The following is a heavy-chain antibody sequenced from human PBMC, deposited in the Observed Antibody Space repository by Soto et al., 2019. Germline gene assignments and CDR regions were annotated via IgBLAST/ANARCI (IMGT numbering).Heavy chain of an antibody. Sequence: QVQLVQSGAEVRKPGSSVKVSCQASGGTFSRYAISWLRQAPGQGLEWMGGIIPIYATTNYAHKFRGRVTITADESTTTAFMELSSLRSEDAAVYYCARGYCSGCSCHSLLYYFYYGMDVWGQGTTVTVSS. V-gene: IGHV1-69*12. CDR3: ARGYCSGCSCHSLLYYFYYGMDV. CDR2: IIPIYATT. J-gene: IGHJ6*02. CDR1: GGTFSRYA. D-gene: IGHD2-15*01.